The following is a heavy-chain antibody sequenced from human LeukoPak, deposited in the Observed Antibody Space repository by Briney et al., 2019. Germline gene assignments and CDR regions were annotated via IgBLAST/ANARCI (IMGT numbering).Heavy chain of an antibody. CDR3: ARRSGVAVAGAFDY. CDR2: ISGSGDST. V-gene: IGHV3-23*01. D-gene: IGHD6-19*01. Sequence: QSGGSLRLSCAASGFTFSNYAMRWVRQAPGKGLEWGSGISGSGDSTYYADSVKGRFTISRDNSKNTLYLQMNSLRAEDTAVYFCARRSGVAVAGAFDYWGQGTLVTVSS. CDR1: GFTFSNYA. J-gene: IGHJ4*02.